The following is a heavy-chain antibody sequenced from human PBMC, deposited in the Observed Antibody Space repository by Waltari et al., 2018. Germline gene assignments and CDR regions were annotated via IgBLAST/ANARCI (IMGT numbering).Heavy chain of an antibody. Sequence: QVQLVESGGGVVQPGGSLRLSCAASGFTFSSYGMHWVRQAPGKGLEWVAFIRYDGSNKYYADSVKGRFTISRDNSKNTLYLQMNSLRAEDTAVYYCANRHRNLGRLDYWGQGTLVTVSS. J-gene: IGHJ4*02. V-gene: IGHV3-30*02. CDR3: ANRHRNLGRLDY. CDR1: GFTFSSYG. CDR2: IRYDGSNK. D-gene: IGHD7-27*01.